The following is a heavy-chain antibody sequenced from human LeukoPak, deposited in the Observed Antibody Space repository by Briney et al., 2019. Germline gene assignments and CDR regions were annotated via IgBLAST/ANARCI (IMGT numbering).Heavy chain of an antibody. CDR3: ARGEQQLVLGFDP. CDR2: IYYSGST. V-gene: IGHV4-59*01. J-gene: IGHJ5*02. Sequence: SETLSLTCTVSGGSISSYYWSWIRQPPGKGLEWIGYIYYSGSTNYNPSLKSRVTISVDTSKNQFSLKLSSVTAADTAVYYCARGEQQLVLGFDPWGQGTLVTVSS. CDR1: GGSISSYY. D-gene: IGHD6-13*01.